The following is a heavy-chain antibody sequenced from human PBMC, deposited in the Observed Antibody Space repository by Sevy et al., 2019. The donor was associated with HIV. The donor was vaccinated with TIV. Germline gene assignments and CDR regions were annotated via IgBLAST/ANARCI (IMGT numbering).Heavy chain of an antibody. Sequence: ASVKVSCKASGGTFSNSVFSWARQAPGRGLEWMGGIIPLLDNANYAQKFHGRVTITADESTSTAYMELSSLRSEDTAIYYCARDSANITVVVAPWGYYYGLDVWGQGTTVTVS. CDR1: GGTFSNSV. V-gene: IGHV1-69*10. D-gene: IGHD2-15*01. J-gene: IGHJ6*02. CDR3: ARDSANITVVVAPWGYYYGLDV. CDR2: IIPLLDNA.